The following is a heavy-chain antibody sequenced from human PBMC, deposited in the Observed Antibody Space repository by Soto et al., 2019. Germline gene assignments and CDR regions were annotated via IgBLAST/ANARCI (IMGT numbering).Heavy chain of an antibody. CDR3: ASIPRRGYSYGIDS. Sequence: QVQLQESGPGLVKPSQTLSLTCNVSGASISSGTSYWTWIRQNPGEGLKWIGHIYFTGATYSNTSLSSRLTMSAATFRNQFSLKLTSVTAADPDTYYCASIPRRGYSYGIDSWRQGTLVTVSS. J-gene: IGHJ4*02. V-gene: IGHV4-31*03. CDR1: GASISSGTSY. D-gene: IGHD2-21*02. CDR2: IYFTGAT.